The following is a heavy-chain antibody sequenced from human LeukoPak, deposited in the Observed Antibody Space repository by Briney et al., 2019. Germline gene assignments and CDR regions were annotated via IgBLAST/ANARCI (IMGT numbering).Heavy chain of an antibody. Sequence: ASVKVSCKAPGGTFSSYAISWVRQAPGQGLEWMGRIIPIFGTANYAQKFQGRVTITTDESTSTAYMELSSLRSEDTAVYYCARGCTSCFWFDPWGQGTLVTVSS. D-gene: IGHD2-2*01. CDR2: IIPIFGTA. V-gene: IGHV1-69*05. CDR3: ARGCTSCFWFDP. CDR1: GGTFSSYA. J-gene: IGHJ5*02.